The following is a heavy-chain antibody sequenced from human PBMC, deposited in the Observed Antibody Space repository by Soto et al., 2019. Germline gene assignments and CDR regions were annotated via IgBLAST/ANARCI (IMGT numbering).Heavy chain of an antibody. CDR2: ISGSGGST. CDR1: GFTFSSYA. CDR3: AKSNRPRAFDI. J-gene: IGHJ3*02. D-gene: IGHD4-4*01. V-gene: IGHV3-23*01. Sequence: GESLKISCAASGFTFSSYAMSWVRQAPGKGLEWVSAISGSGGSTYYADSVKGRFTISRDNSKNTLYLQMNSLRAEDTAVYYCAKSNRPRAFDIWGQGTMVTVSS.